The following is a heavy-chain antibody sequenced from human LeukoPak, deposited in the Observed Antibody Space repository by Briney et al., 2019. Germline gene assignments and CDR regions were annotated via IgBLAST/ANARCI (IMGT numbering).Heavy chain of an antibody. Sequence: PGGSLRLSCAASGFTFSSYEMNWVRQAPGKGLEWVSSISSSSSYIYYADSVKGRFTISRDNAKNSLYLQMNSLRAEDTAVYYCARAGSTLDWFDPWGQGTLVTVSS. V-gene: IGHV3-21*01. CDR1: GFTFSSYE. D-gene: IGHD5/OR15-5a*01. J-gene: IGHJ5*02. CDR2: ISSSSSYI. CDR3: ARAGSTLDWFDP.